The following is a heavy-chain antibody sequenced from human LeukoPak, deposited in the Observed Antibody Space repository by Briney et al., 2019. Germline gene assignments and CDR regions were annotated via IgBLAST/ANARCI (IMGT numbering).Heavy chain of an antibody. CDR3: ARDREYSSGWYTHYFDY. CDR2: INHSGST. D-gene: IGHD6-19*01. J-gene: IGHJ4*02. CDR1: GGSFSGYY. Sequence: SETLSLTCAVYGGSFSGYYWSWIRQPPGKGLEWIGEINHSGSTNYNPSLKSRVTISVDTSKNQFSLKLSSVTAADTAVYYCARDREYSSGWYTHYFDYWGQGTLVTVSS. V-gene: IGHV4-34*01.